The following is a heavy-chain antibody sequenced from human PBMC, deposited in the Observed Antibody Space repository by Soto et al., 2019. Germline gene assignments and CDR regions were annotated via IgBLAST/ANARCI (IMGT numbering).Heavy chain of an antibody. V-gene: IGHV1-46*01. J-gene: IGHJ4*02. D-gene: IGHD2-21*02. Sequence: QVQLMQSGAEVKKPGASVKVSCKASGNTFPNYDIHWVRQAPGQGLEWMGTINPSGGHTTYAQKFLGRVTMTRDASTSTLYMELTSLRSENTAVYYCARGGHVVVVTAAFDYWGQGTLVTVSS. CDR1: GNTFPNYD. CDR3: ARGGHVVVVTAAFDY. CDR2: INPSGGHT.